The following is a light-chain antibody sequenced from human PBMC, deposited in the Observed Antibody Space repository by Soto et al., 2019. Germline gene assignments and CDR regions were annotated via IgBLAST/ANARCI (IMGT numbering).Light chain of an antibody. CDR3: QQYGSAPPWT. V-gene: IGKV3-20*01. Sequence: IVMSNSPATLSVSPGEGATLSCRAIQSVSSSYLAWYQQKPGQAPRLLIYGASSRATGIPDRFSGSGSGTDFTLTISRREPEDFAVYYCQQYGSAPPWTFGQGAKVDIK. CDR2: GAS. CDR1: QSVSSSY. J-gene: IGKJ1*01.